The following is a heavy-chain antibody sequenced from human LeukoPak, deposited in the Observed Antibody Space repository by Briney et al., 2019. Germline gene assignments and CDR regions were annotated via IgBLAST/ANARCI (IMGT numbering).Heavy chain of an antibody. CDR2: IDPNSGGT. CDR3: TRALGSDY. Sequence: ASVKVSFKASGYTFTDYYINWVRQAPGQGLEWMGWIDPNSGGTNYAQKFQGRVTMTRDTSISTAYMELSSLRSGDTAMYYCTRALGSDYWGQGTLVTVSS. CDR1: GYTFTDYY. V-gene: IGHV1-2*02. D-gene: IGHD1-26*01. J-gene: IGHJ4*02.